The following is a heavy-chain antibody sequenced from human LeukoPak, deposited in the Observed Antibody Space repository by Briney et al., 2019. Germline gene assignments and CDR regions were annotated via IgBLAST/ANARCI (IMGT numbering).Heavy chain of an antibody. CDR2: ISAYNGNT. CDR1: GYTFTSYG. J-gene: IGHJ3*02. D-gene: IGHD3-9*01. V-gene: IGHV1-18*01. Sequence: GASVKVSCKASGYTFTSYGISWVRQAPGQGLEWMGWISAYNGNTNYAQKLQGRVTMTTDTSTSTAYMELRSLRSDDTAVYYCARRNPYYDNKDAFDIWGQGTMVTVSS. CDR3: ARRNPYYDNKDAFDI.